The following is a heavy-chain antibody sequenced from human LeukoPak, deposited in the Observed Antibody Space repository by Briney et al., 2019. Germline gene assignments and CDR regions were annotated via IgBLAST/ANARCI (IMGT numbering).Heavy chain of an antibody. CDR1: GGSISPYF. D-gene: IGHD3-10*01. Sequence: NPPETLSLTCTVSGGSISPYFWSWMRQTPGKGLEWIGYISYTGSTNYNPALKSRVTISVDTSKNQFSLQLTSVTAADTAVYYCARDDYRGVTNFDPWGQGTLVTVSS. CDR3: ARDDYRGVTNFDP. J-gene: IGHJ5*02. CDR2: ISYTGST. V-gene: IGHV4-59*01.